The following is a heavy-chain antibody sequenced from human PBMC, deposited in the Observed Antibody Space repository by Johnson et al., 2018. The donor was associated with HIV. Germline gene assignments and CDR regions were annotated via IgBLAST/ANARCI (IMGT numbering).Heavy chain of an antibody. D-gene: IGHD1-26*01. CDR2: ISWNSGSI. V-gene: IGHV3-9*01. Sequence: VQLVESGGGLVQPGRSLRLSCAASGFTFDDYAMHWVRQAPGKGLEWVSGISWNSGSIGYADSVKCRFTISRDYSKNTLYLQMNSLRGEDTAVYYCATDRGGSYDAFHIWGQGTMVTVSS. CDR3: ATDRGGSYDAFHI. J-gene: IGHJ3*02. CDR1: GFTFDDYA.